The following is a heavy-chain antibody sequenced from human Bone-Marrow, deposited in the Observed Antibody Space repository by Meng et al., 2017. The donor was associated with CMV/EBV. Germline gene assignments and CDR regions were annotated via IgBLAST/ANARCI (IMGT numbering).Heavy chain of an antibody. CDR3: AKDFAIYYYDSSGYYYFHY. Sequence: SLKISCAASGFTFSSYEMNWVRQAPGKGLEWVSGISYNSDNRAYADSVKGRFTISRDDAKNSLYLQMNSLRPEDTALYYCAKDFAIYYYDSSGYYYFHYWGQGILVTVSS. J-gene: IGHJ4*02. CDR1: GFTFSSYE. D-gene: IGHD3-22*01. CDR2: ISYNSDNR. V-gene: IGHV3-9*01.